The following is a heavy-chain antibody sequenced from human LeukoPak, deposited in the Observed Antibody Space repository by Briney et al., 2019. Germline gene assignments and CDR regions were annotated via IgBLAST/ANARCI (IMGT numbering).Heavy chain of an antibody. CDR3: ARDLFSSSWYVIVYYYGMDV. CDR2: INPNSGGT. J-gene: IGHJ6*02. Sequence: ASVKVSCKASGYTFTGYYMHWVRQAPGQGLEWMGWINPNSGGTNYAQKIQGRVTMTRDTSISTAYMEPSRLRSDDTAVYYCARDLFSSSWYVIVYYYGMDVWGQGTTVPVSS. V-gene: IGHV1-2*02. CDR1: GYTFTGYY. D-gene: IGHD6-13*01.